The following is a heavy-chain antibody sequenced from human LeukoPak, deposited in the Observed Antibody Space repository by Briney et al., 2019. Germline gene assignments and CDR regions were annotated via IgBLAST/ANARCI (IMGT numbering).Heavy chain of an antibody. Sequence: GASVKLSCKASGYTFTSYYMHWVRQAPGQGLESMGIINPSGGSTSYAQKFQGRVTMTRDTSASTVYMELSSLRSEDTAVYYCRVAGIAGGGDGFDIWGQGTMVTVSS. CDR3: RVAGIAGGGDGFDI. D-gene: IGHD6-13*01. CDR1: GYTFTSYY. J-gene: IGHJ3*02. CDR2: INPSGGST. V-gene: IGHV1-46*01.